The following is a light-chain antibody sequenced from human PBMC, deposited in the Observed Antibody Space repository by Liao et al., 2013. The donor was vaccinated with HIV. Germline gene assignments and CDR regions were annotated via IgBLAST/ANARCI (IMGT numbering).Light chain of an antibody. CDR3: QVWDTGNDHRKV. J-gene: IGLJ3*02. CDR2: YDN. CDR1: NIGDKS. V-gene: IGLV3-21*01. Sequence: SYELTQPPSVSVAPGQTARITCGGDNIGDKSVHWYQQRPGQAPVLLIYYDNDRPSGTPERFSGSTSGNTATLTISRVEAGDEADYYCQVWDTGNDHRKVFGGGTKLTVL.